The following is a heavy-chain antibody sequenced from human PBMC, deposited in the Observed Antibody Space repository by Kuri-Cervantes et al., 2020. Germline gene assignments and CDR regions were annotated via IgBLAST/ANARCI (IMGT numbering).Heavy chain of an antibody. Sequence: SETLSLTCTVSGGSISSYYWSWIRQPPGKGLGWIGYIYYSGSTNYNPSLKSRVTISVDTSKNQSSLKLSSVTAADTAVYYCARAALLRYFDWLNWFDPWGQGTLVTVSS. V-gene: IGHV4-59*12. D-gene: IGHD3-9*01. CDR2: IYYSGST. J-gene: IGHJ5*02. CDR1: GGSISSYY. CDR3: ARAALLRYFDWLNWFDP.